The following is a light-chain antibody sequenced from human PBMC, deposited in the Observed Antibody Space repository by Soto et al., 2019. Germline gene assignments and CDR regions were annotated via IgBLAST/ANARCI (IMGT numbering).Light chain of an antibody. Sequence: QSVLTRPASVSGSPGRSITISCTGTSSDVGGYNWVSWYQHHPGKAPQLVIYEVSNRPSGVSNRFSGSKSGNTASLTISGLQAEDEADYYCSSYTGSNTLYVFGTGTKVTVL. CDR2: EVS. CDR3: SSYTGSNTLYV. V-gene: IGLV2-14*01. J-gene: IGLJ1*01. CDR1: SSDVGGYNW.